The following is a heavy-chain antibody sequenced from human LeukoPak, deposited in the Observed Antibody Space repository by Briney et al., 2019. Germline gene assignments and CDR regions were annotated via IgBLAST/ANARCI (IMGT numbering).Heavy chain of an antibody. J-gene: IGHJ4*02. CDR2: ISGSADTT. Sequence: PGGSLRLSCAASGFSFSTYAMGWVRQAPGKGLEWVSTISGSADTTYYADSVKGRFTISRDNSKNALYLQMSSLRAEDTAVYYCANLPSTKCPYGSNYGYLFNYWGQGTLVTVSS. V-gene: IGHV3-23*01. CDR1: GFSFSTYA. D-gene: IGHD5-18*01. CDR3: ANLPSTKCPYGSNYGYLFNY.